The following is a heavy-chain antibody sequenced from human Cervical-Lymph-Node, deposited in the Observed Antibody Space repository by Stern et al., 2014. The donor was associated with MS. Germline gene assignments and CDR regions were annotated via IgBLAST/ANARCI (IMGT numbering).Heavy chain of an antibody. CDR2: IHPSGAT. D-gene: IGHD2-15*01. Sequence: VQLVESGSEVKKPGASVKVSCKASEYTHNNYLIHWVRQAPGPRPDWMGVIHPSGATNYAQKVQDRVTMTTDASTSTFYMELSRLRSEDTAVYYCAVRYCSGGRCYSVPDVWGQGTTVIVSS. J-gene: IGHJ6*02. CDR3: AVRYCSGGRCYSVPDV. V-gene: IGHV1-46*02. CDR1: EYTHNNYL.